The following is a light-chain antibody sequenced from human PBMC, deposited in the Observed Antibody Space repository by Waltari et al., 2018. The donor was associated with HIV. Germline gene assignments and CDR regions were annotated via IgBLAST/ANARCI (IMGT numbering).Light chain of an antibody. CDR1: SSNVGSYNL. V-gene: IGLV2-23*02. CDR3: CSYRGSNPFLL. CDR2: EVS. J-gene: IGLJ2*01. Sequence: SALTQPASVSGSPGQPITISCTGTSSNVGSYNLVPWYQQHPGRAPKVMIYEVSKRPSGVSNRFSGSKSGNTASLTISGLQAEDEADYYCCSYRGSNPFLLFGGGTKLTVL.